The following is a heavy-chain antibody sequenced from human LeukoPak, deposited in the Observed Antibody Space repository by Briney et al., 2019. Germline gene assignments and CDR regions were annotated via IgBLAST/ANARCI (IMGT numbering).Heavy chain of an antibody. V-gene: IGHV4-39*07. J-gene: IGHJ6*02. D-gene: IGHD3-9*01. CDR1: GGSISSSSYY. Sequence: SETLSLACTVSGGSISSSSYYWGWIRQPPGKGLEWIGSIYYSGSTYYNPSLKSRVTISVDTSKNQFSLKLSSVTAADTAVYYCARDPVHFDWLLQYYYGMDVWGQGTTATVSS. CDR3: ARDPVHFDWLLQYYYGMDV. CDR2: IYYSGST.